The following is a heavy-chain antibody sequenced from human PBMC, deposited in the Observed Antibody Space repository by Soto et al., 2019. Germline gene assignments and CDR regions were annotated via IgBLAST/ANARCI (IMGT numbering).Heavy chain of an antibody. CDR2: IYYTGST. J-gene: IGHJ4*02. CDR1: GYSVNSRDYY. CDR3: ARDLWRRFNTGFDY. Sequence: ETLSLTCTVAGYSVNSRDYYWSWILQSPGKGLEWIGYIYYTGSTNYNPSLMRRVTISLDTSKSQFSLSLTSVTAADTAVYYCARDLWRRFNTGFDYWGQGIPVTVSS. D-gene: IGHD5-12*01. V-gene: IGHV4-61*08.